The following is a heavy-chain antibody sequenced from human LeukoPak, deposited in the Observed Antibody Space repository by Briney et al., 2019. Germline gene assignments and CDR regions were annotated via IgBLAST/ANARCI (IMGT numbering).Heavy chain of an antibody. Sequence: QPGGSLRLSCAASGFTFSSYAMSWVRQAPGKGLEWVSAISGSGGSTYYADSVKGRFTISRDNSKNTLYLQMNSLRAEDTAVYYCARGYQKAFITSNWFDPWGQGTLVTVSS. CDR2: ISGSGGST. CDR3: ARGYQKAFITSNWFDP. CDR1: GFTFSSYA. D-gene: IGHD2-2*01. J-gene: IGHJ5*02. V-gene: IGHV3-23*01.